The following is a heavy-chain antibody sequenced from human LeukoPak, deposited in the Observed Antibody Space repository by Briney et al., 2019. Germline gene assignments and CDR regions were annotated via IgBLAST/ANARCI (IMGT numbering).Heavy chain of an antibody. J-gene: IGHJ6*02. V-gene: IGHV3-23*01. CDR2: ISGSGGST. CDR1: GFTFSNFA. CDR3: AKGAYCSTTSCYNYYYYDMDV. D-gene: IGHD2-2*02. Sequence: GGSLRLSCAASGFTFSNFAMSWVRQAPGKGLEWVSTISGSGGSTYYADSVKGRFIISRDNSKNTLYLQMNSLRAEDTAVYYCAKGAYCSTTSCYNYYYYDMDVWGQGTTVTVSS.